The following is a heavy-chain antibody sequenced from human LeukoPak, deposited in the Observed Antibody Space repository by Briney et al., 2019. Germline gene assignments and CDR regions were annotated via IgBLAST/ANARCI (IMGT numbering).Heavy chain of an antibody. CDR1: GYSFTSYW. J-gene: IGHJ3*02. D-gene: IGHD2-2*02. CDR3: ATAILRRCSSTSCYKRDDAFDI. Sequence: GESLKISCKGSGYSFTSYWIGWARQMPGKGLEWMGIIYPGDSDTRYSPSFQGQVTISADKSISTAYLQWSSLKASDTAMYYCATAILRRCSSTSCYKRDDAFDIWGQGTMVTVSS. CDR2: IYPGDSDT. V-gene: IGHV5-51*01.